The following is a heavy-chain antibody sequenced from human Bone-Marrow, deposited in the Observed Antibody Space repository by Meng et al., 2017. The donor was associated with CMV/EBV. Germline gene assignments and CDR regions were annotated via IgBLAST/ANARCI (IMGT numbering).Heavy chain of an antibody. CDR2: INPNSGGT. V-gene: IGHV1-2*02. J-gene: IGHJ6*02. CDR3: ARQRVGGHYYYGMDV. CDR1: GYTFTGYY. D-gene: IGHD3-16*01. Sequence: ASVKVSCKASGYTFTGYYMHWVRQAPGQGLEWMGWINPNSGGTNYAQKFQGRVTMTRDTSISTAYRELSRLRYDDTAVYYCARQRVGGHYYYGMDVWGQGTTVTFSS.